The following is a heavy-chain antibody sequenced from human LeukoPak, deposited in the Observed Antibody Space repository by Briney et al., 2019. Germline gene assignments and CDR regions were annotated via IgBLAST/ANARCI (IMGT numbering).Heavy chain of an antibody. J-gene: IGHJ4*02. CDR1: GYTFTGYY. CDR3: ARDYYDSSGYYCFDY. D-gene: IGHD3-22*01. Sequence: ASVKVSCKASGYTFTGYYMHWVRQAPGQGLEWMGRINPNSGGTNYAQKFQGRVTMTRDTSISTAYMELSRLRSDDTAVYYCARDYYDSSGYYCFDYWGQGTLVTVSS. V-gene: IGHV1-2*06. CDR2: INPNSGGT.